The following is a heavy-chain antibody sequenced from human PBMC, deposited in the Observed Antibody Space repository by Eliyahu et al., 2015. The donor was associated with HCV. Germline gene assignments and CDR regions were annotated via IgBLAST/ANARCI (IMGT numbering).Heavy chain of an antibody. J-gene: IGHJ3*02. Sequence: QVQLVQSGAELKKPGSSVXISCKPSGXTXSAYTLNWVRQAPGKGLEGMGRLXPILNITNHAQRFQNRLTITADKSTATAYFELNNLKSEDTAVYYCAAGTAADAFDIWGQGSMVTVSS. CDR2: LXPILNIT. CDR3: AAGTAADAFDI. CDR1: GXTXSAYT. D-gene: IGHD2-2*01. V-gene: IGHV1-69*02.